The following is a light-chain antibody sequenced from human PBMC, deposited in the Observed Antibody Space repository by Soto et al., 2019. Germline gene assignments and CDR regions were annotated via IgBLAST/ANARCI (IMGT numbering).Light chain of an antibody. Sequence: DIVMTQSPDSLSVSLGERATINCKSSQSVLYSSKNKNYLAWYQQKPGQPPKLLIYWASTRESGVPDRFSGSASGTDFNLPISSLQAEDVAVYYCQQYYTTPVLTVGGATKTEI. CDR2: WAS. CDR1: QSVLYSSKNKNY. CDR3: QQYYTTPVLT. V-gene: IGKV4-1*01. J-gene: IGKJ4*01.